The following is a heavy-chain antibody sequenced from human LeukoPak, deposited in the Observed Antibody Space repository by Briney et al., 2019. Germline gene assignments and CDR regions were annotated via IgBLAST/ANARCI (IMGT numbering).Heavy chain of an antibody. D-gene: IGHD3-3*02. CDR2: INHGRST. Sequence: PSETLSLTYAVSGGSFSGYYWSWIRQPPGKGLEWIGEINHGRSTNYNPSLKSRVTMSVDTSKNQFSLKLSSVTAADTAIYYCARGQFWSGYSIWGQGTLVTVSS. CDR1: GGSFSGYY. V-gene: IGHV4-34*01. CDR3: ARGQFWSGYSI. J-gene: IGHJ4*02.